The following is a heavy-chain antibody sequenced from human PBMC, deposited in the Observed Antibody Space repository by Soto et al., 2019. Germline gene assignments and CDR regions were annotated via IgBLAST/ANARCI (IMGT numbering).Heavy chain of an antibody. Sequence: QVQLQESGPGLVKPSETLSLTCTVSGGSVNSGSYYWSWIRQPPGKGLEWIGNIYYSGSTIYNPSPKSRVTMSVDTSKSQFSLRLTSVTAADTAVYYCAREQRSIVSPWFDPWGQGTLVTVSS. CDR1: GGSVNSGSYY. CDR3: AREQRSIVSPWFDP. V-gene: IGHV4-61*01. J-gene: IGHJ5*02. CDR2: IYYSGST. D-gene: IGHD2-15*01.